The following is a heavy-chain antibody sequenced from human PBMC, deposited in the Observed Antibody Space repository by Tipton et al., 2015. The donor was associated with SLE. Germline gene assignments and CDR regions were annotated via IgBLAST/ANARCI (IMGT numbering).Heavy chain of an antibody. J-gene: IGHJ3*02. CDR3: ARDRIAAAGRDAFDI. CDR1: DGSISDYY. D-gene: IGHD6-13*01. Sequence: TLSLTCTVSDGSISDYYWTWIRQPAGEGLEWIGRIYTSGTTNYNPSLKSRVTMSVDTSKNHFSLRLRSVTAADTAVYYCARDRIAAAGRDAFDIWGQGTMVTVSS. CDR2: IYTSGTT. V-gene: IGHV4-4*07.